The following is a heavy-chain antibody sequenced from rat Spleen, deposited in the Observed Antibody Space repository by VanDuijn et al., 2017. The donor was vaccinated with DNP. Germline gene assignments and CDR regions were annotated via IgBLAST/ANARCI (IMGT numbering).Heavy chain of an antibody. Sequence: EVQLVESGGGLVQPGGSLKLSCAASGLTFSDYNMAWVRQAPKKGLEWVATISYDGHNTYYRDSVKGRFTISRDNAKSTLYLQMDSLESEDTATYYCARPDFWGQGVMVTVSS. CDR3: ARPDF. CDR2: ISYDGHNT. V-gene: IGHV5-7*01. J-gene: IGHJ2*01. CDR1: GLTFSDYN.